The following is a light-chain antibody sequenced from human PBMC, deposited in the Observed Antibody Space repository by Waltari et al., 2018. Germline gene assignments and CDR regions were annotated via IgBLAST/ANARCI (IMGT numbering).Light chain of an antibody. Sequence: IVFTQSPGTPSLSPGDRAPLSCRASQSVSSSLAWYQQKPGQAPKLLIYGASNRATGIPDRFSGSGSGTDFSLTISSLEPEDFAIYYCQHYVRLPATFGQGTKVEIK. J-gene: IGKJ1*01. CDR2: GAS. CDR3: QHYVRLPAT. CDR1: QSVSSS. V-gene: IGKV3-20*01.